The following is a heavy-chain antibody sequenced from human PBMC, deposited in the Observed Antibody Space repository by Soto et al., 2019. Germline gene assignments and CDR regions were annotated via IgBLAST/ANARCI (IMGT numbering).Heavy chain of an antibody. Sequence: SETLSLTCTVSGGSISSGGYYWSWIRQHPGKGLEWIGYIYYSGSTYYNPSLKSRVTISVGTSKNQFSLKLSSVTAADTAVYYCARWNYYDSSGYYRSVDYWGQGTLVTVSS. V-gene: IGHV4-31*03. CDR2: IYYSGST. J-gene: IGHJ4*02. D-gene: IGHD3-22*01. CDR1: GGSISSGGYY. CDR3: ARWNYYDSSGYYRSVDY.